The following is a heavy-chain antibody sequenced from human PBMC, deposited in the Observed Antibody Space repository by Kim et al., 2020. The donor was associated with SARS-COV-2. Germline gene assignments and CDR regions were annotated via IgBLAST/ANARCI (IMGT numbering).Heavy chain of an antibody. V-gene: IGHV3-13*01. J-gene: IGHJ4*02. Sequence: GGSLRLSCAASGFTFSSYDMHWVRQATGKGLEWVSAIGTAGDTYYPGSVKGRFTISRENAKNSLYLQMNSLRAGDTAVYYCARGITGTIRGGYYFDYWGQGTLVTVSS. CDR1: GFTFSSYD. CDR3: ARGITGTIRGGYYFDY. CDR2: IGTAGDT. D-gene: IGHD1-20*01.